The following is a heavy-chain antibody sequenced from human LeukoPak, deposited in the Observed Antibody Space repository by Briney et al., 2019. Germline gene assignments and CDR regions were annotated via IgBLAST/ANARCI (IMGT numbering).Heavy chain of an antibody. Sequence: PGESLKISCKGSGFSFITYWIGWVRQTPGKGLEWMGFIYPDDSETRYSPSFQGQVTISADKSISTAYVQWSSLKASDTAMYYCARLYYDNSGYPDYWGQGTLVTVSS. CDR1: GFSFITYW. D-gene: IGHD3-22*01. CDR3: ARLYYDNSGYPDY. CDR2: IYPDDSET. V-gene: IGHV5-51*01. J-gene: IGHJ4*02.